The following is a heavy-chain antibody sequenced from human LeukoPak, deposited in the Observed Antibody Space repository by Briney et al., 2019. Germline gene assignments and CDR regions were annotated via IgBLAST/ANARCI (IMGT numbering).Heavy chain of an antibody. J-gene: IGHJ4*02. CDR3: NTGGYYFDF. Sequence: PGGSLRPSCVGSGFIFSNAWMNWVRQAPGKGLEWVGRFKSKADGGTTDYAAPVKGRFTVSRDDSKNTFYLQMNSLKIEDTAVYYCNTGGYYFDFWGRGTLVTVSS. V-gene: IGHV3-15*01. D-gene: IGHD3-22*01. CDR1: GFIFSNAW. CDR2: FKSKADGGTT.